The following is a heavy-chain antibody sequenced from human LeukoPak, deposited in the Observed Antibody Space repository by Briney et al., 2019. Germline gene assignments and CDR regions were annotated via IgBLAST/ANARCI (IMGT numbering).Heavy chain of an antibody. D-gene: IGHD6-19*01. Sequence: SETLSLTCSVSGGSISSYYWNWIRQPPGKGLEWTGYIYYSGSTNYNPSLKSRVTISVDTSKNQFSLKLSPVTAADTAVYFCARQLRGEAVAGHLQPFDYWGQGTLVTVSS. CDR2: IYYSGST. V-gene: IGHV4-59*08. CDR3: ARQLRGEAVAGHLQPFDY. J-gene: IGHJ4*02. CDR1: GGSISSYY.